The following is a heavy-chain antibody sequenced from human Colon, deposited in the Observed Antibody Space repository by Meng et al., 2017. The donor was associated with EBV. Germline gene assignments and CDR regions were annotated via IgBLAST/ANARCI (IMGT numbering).Heavy chain of an antibody. D-gene: IGHD2-21*02. CDR1: GGSLSSRNW. V-gene: IGHV4-4*02. Sequence: QVQLQESVPGLVKPSGXXXXXCXVSGGSLSSRNWWSWVRQPPGKGLEWIGEIYHSGSTNYNPSLKSRVTISVDESKNQFSLRLSSVTAADTAVYYCARVGAYCGGDCYHPRWGQGTLLTVSS. CDR2: IYHSGST. J-gene: IGHJ4*02. CDR3: ARVGAYCGGDCYHPR.